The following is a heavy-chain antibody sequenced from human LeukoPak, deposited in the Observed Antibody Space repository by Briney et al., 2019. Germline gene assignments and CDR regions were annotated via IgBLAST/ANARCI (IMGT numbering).Heavy chain of an antibody. D-gene: IGHD1-26*01. J-gene: IGHJ4*02. Sequence: GGSLRLSCAASGFTFSSYAMHWLRQAPGTGLEWVSAISGGGASTYYADSVKGRYTISRDNSKNTLYLQMNSLRAEDTAVYYCAKARIVGTTRWTDFDYWGQGTLVTVSS. CDR1: GFTFSSYA. CDR2: ISGGGAST. V-gene: IGHV3-23*01. CDR3: AKARIVGTTRWTDFDY.